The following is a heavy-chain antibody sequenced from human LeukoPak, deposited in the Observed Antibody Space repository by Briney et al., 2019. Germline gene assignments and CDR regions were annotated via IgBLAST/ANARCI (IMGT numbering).Heavy chain of an antibody. D-gene: IGHD4-17*01. CDR3: ARSPLTVGAFDI. CDR2: IIPVFGTA. J-gene: IGHJ3*02. CDR1: GGTFSSYA. Sequence: SVKVSCKASGGTFSSYAISWVRQAPGQGLEWMGGIIPVFGTANYAQKFQGRVTITADESTSTAYMELSSLRSEDTAVYYCARSPLTVGAFDIWGQGTMVTVSS. V-gene: IGHV1-69*13.